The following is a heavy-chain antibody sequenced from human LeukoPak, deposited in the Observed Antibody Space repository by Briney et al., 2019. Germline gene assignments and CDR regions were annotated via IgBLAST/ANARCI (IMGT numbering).Heavy chain of an antibody. CDR1: GGTFSSYA. V-gene: IGHV1-69*13. D-gene: IGHD3-22*01. Sequence: SVKVSCKASGGTFSSYAISWVRQAPGQGLEWMGGIIPIFGTANYAQKFQGRVTITADESTSTAYMELSSLRSEDTAVYYCARASRIAYDSSGYYYAGGDYWGQGTLVTVSS. CDR2: IIPIFGTA. J-gene: IGHJ4*02. CDR3: ARASRIAYDSSGYYYAGGDY.